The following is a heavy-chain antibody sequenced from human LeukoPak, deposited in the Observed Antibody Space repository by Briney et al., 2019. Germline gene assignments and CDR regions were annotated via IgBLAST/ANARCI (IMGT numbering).Heavy chain of an antibody. D-gene: IGHD2-21*02. CDR2: LYVGGET. CDR1: GLTVTTNY. J-gene: IGHJ4*02. Sequence: GGSLRLSCVLSGLTVTTNYMSWVRQAPGEGLEWVSVLYVGGETYYAESVTGRFTISRDTSKNTVYLQMDSLRAEATAVYYCARGGGAYCGDDCRRTLYYWGQGTLVTVSS. CDR3: ARGGGAYCGDDCRRTLYY. V-gene: IGHV3-53*01.